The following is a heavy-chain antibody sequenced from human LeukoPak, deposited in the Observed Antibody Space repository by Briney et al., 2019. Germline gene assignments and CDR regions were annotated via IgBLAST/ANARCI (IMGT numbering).Heavy chain of an antibody. Sequence: GGSLRLSCAASGFTFSSYGMHWVRQAPGKGLEWVAVISYDGSNKYYADSVKGRFTISRDNAKNTLYLQMNSLRAEDTAVYYCARGTLIITALIDYWGQGTLVTVSS. CDR1: GFTFSSYG. J-gene: IGHJ4*02. CDR2: ISYDGSNK. V-gene: IGHV3-30*03. D-gene: IGHD6-6*01. CDR3: ARGTLIITALIDY.